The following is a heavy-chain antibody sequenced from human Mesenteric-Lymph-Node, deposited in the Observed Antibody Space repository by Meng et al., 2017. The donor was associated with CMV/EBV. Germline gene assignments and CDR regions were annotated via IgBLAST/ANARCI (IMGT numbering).Heavy chain of an antibody. V-gene: IGHV5-51*01. CDR1: GYMFTSYW. CDR3: ARRVRYCNNKNCQTLGFDY. D-gene: IGHD2-8*01. Sequence: GESLKISCKASGYMFTSYWIGWIRQMPGKGLEWMGMIYPADLHSRYSPSFQGQVTISADKSISIVYLQWSSLKASDTAVYYCARRVRYCNNKNCQTLGFDYWGQGTPVTVSS. J-gene: IGHJ4*02. CDR2: IYPADLHS.